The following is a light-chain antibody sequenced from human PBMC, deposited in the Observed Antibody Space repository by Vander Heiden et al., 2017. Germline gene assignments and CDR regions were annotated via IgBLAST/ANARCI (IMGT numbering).Light chain of an antibody. CDR3: RQSYTAPRT. Sequence: ASSTLSASVAGKVAVTCRTSRNILDYLKCYQQKTATDPRRLLYASATLQSRVTSGFCGGGSATDFTLTIIDLQPDDFATYYYRQSYTAPRTFGQGTKVEI. J-gene: IGKJ2*01. V-gene: IGKV1-39*01. CDR1: RNILDY. CDR2: ASA.